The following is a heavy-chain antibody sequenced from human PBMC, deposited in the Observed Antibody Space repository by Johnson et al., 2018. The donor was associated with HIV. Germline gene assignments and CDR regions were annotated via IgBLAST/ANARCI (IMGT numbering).Heavy chain of an antibody. J-gene: IGHJ3*02. CDR3: ARGVGVAVDDAFDI. Sequence: QMQLVESGGGVVQPGRSLRLSCAASGFTFSSYGMHWVRQAPGKGLEWVAVISYDGSNKYYADSVKGRFTISRDNAKNSLYLQMNSLSAEDTALYSCARGVGVAVDDAFDIWGQGTMVTVSS. CDR2: ISYDGSNK. D-gene: IGHD6-19*01. V-gene: IGHV3-30*03. CDR1: GFTFSSYG.